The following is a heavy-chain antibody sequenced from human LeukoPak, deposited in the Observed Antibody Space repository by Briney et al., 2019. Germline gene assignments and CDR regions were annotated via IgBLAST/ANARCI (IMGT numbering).Heavy chain of an antibody. CDR3: ARDPDYYDISGYGAFDI. CDR2: INPNSGGT. D-gene: IGHD3-22*01. CDR1: GYTFTGYY. J-gene: IGHJ3*02. V-gene: IGHV1-2*02. Sequence: ASVKVSCKASGYTFTGYYLHWVRQAPGQGLEWMGWINPNSGGTKYEQKFQGRVTMTRDTSISTAYMELSRLRSDDTAVYYCARDPDYYDISGYGAFDIWGQGTLVTASS.